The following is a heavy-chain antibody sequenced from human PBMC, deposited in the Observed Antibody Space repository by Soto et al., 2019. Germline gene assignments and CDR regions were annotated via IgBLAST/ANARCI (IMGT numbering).Heavy chain of an antibody. CDR1: GFTVSSNY. CDR2: INSGRST. CDR3: ATSVRSIVVADDLGEGYDYYYYMDV. V-gene: IGHV3-53*04. J-gene: IGHJ6*03. D-gene: IGHD3-16*01. Sequence: PGGSLRLSCATSGFTVSSNYMSWVRQAPGKWLEWVSVINSGRSTYYADSVKGRFTISIHNSKNTPYLQMNSLRAEDKAVYYCATSVRSIVVADDLGEGYDYYYYMDVWGKGTTVTVSS.